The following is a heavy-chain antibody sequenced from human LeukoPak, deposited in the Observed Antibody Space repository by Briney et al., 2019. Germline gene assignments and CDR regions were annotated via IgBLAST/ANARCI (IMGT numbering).Heavy chain of an antibody. CDR3: AKDGSYDVY. J-gene: IGHJ4*02. CDR2: IHYDGSNK. CDR1: GFTFLSYG. V-gene: IGHV3-30*02. Sequence: GGSLRLSCAASGFTFLSYGMHWVRQAPGKGLEWVAFIHYDGSNKYYADSVKGRFTISRDNSKNTLYLQMNSLRAEDTAVYYCAKDGSYDVYWGQGTLVTVSS. D-gene: IGHD1-26*01.